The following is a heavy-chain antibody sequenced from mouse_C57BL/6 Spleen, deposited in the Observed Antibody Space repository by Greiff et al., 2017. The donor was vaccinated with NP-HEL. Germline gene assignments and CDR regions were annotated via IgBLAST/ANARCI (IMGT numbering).Heavy chain of an antibody. J-gene: IGHJ4*01. CDR2: ISSGSSTI. CDR3: ARSLLYAMDY. V-gene: IGHV5-17*01. D-gene: IGHD2-10*01. CDR1: GFTFSDYG. Sequence: EVKVVESGGGLVKPGGSLKLSCAASGFTFSDYGMHWVRQAPEKGLEWVAYISSGSSTIYYADTVKGRFTISRDNAKNTLFLQMTSLRSEDTAMYYCARSLLYAMDYWGQGTSVTVSS.